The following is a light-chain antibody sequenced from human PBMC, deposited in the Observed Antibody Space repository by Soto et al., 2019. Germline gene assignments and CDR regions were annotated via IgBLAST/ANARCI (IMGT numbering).Light chain of an antibody. V-gene: IGLV2-14*03. CDR2: DVS. Sequence: QSALTKPASVSGSPGQSITISCTGTSSDVGGYNYVSWYQQHPGKVPRLMIYDVSNRPSGVSNRFSGSKSGNTAPLTISGLQAEDEADYYCSSYTSSNTPIFGGGTKLTAL. CDR1: SSDVGGYNY. J-gene: IGLJ2*01. CDR3: SSYTSSNTPI.